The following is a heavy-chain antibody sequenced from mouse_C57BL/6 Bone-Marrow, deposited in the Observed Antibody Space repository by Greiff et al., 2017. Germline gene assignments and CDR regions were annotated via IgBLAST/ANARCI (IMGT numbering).Heavy chain of an antibody. CDR3: ASIYYGYDGSY. CDR2: INSDGGSP. J-gene: IGHJ3*01. CDR1: EYEFPSHD. D-gene: IGHD2-2*01. V-gene: IGHV5-2*01. Sequence: EVKLVESGGGLVQPGESLKLSCESNEYEFPSHDMSWVRKTPEKRLELVAAINSDGGSPYYPDTMERRFIISRDNTKKTLYLQMSSLRSEDTALYYCASIYYGYDGSYWGQGTLVTVSA.